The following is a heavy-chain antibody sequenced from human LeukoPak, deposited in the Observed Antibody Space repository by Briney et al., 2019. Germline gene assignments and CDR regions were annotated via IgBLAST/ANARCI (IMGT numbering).Heavy chain of an antibody. V-gene: IGHV2-70*01. Sequence: SGPTLVNPTHTLTLTCTFSGFSLSTRGMFVNWIRQPPGKALEWLALINLYDDKYYSTSLKTRLTISKDTSKNQVVLTMTNMDPVDTATYYCARVSGRMSGYDSGFDDWGQGTLVTVSS. J-gene: IGHJ4*02. D-gene: IGHD5-12*01. CDR3: ARVSGRMSGYDSGFDD. CDR2: INLYDDK. CDR1: GFSLSTRGMF.